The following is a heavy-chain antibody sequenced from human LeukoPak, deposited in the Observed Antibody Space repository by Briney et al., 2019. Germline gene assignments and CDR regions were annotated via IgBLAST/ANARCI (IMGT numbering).Heavy chain of an antibody. Sequence: SETLSLTCRVSGDSIASSNEFWGWIRQPPGKGLEWIGSIFYGGSTYYTPSLKSRVTISVDTSKNQFSLKLTSVTVADTAMYFCTRQRFRFQYVPHWGQGTLLIVSS. CDR2: IFYGGST. D-gene: IGHD3-16*01. CDR3: TRQRFRFQYVPH. V-gene: IGHV4-39*07. J-gene: IGHJ1*01. CDR1: GDSIASSNEF.